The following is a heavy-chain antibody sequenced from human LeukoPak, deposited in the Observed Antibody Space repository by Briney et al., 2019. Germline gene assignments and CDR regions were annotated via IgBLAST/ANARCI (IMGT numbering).Heavy chain of an antibody. CDR2: INPNSDGT. J-gene: IGHJ2*01. Sequence: GASVKVSCKASGNTFTAYYMHWVRQAPGQGLEWMGWINPNSDGTNYAQKFQGRVTMTRDKSISTAYMEPSGLRSDDTAVYYCARDALYYYDRSGYYSGYWYFDLWGRGTLVTVSS. D-gene: IGHD3-22*01. CDR3: ARDALYYYDRSGYYSGYWYFDL. CDR1: GNTFTAYY. V-gene: IGHV1-2*02.